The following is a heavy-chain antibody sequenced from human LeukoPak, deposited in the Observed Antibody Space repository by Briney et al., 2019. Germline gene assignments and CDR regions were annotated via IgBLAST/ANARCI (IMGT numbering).Heavy chain of an antibody. CDR2: IYYSGNT. CDR1: GGSISSYY. Sequence: PSETLSLTCTVSGGSISSYYWSWIRRPPGKGLYWIGYIYYSGNTNYNPSLKIRVTISLDTSKNQFSLRLSSVTAADTAVYYCARHLRNNWFDPWGQGTLVTVSS. J-gene: IGHJ5*02. V-gene: IGHV4-59*08. CDR3: ARHLRNNWFDP.